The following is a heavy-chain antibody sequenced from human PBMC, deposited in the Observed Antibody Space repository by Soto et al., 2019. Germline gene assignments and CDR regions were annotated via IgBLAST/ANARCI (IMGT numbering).Heavy chain of an antibody. J-gene: IGHJ6*02. CDR1: GLTFSDCY. V-gene: IGHV3-11*01. Sequence: QVQLVESGGGLVKPGGSLRLSCAASGLTFSDCYMNWIRQAPGKGLEWVSYISSSGSSINYAGSVKGRFTISRDNAKNSLYLHMNSLRAEDTDMYYCARVRFGEWGYAMDVWGQGTTVTVSS. CDR3: ARVRFGEWGYAMDV. CDR2: ISSSGSSI. D-gene: IGHD3-10*01.